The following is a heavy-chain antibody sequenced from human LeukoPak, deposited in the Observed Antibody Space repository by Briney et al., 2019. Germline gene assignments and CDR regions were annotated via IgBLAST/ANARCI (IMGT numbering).Heavy chain of an antibody. Sequence: SETLSLTCTVSGGSISSYYWSWIRQPAGKGLEWIGSIYHSGSTYYNPSLKSRVTISVDTSKNQFSLKLSSVTAADTAVYYCARVVPNYYDSSGYPFDYWGQGTLVTVSS. CDR3: ARVVPNYYDSSGYPFDY. CDR1: GGSISSYY. J-gene: IGHJ4*02. CDR2: IYHSGST. V-gene: IGHV4-4*07. D-gene: IGHD3-22*01.